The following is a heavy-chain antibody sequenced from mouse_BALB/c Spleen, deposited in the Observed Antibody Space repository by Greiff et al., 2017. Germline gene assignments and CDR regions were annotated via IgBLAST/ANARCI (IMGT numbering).Heavy chain of an antibody. Sequence: VQLQQSGPELVKPGASVTMSCKASGYTFTDYYMKWVKQSHGKSLEWIGDINPNNGDTFYNQKFKGKATLTVDKSSSTAYMQLNSLTSEDSAVYYCARRGPNYYGSSYYFDYWGQGTTLTVSS. CDR2: INPNNGDT. J-gene: IGHJ2*01. D-gene: IGHD1-1*01. CDR1: GYTFTDYY. V-gene: IGHV1-26*01. CDR3: ARRGPNYYGSSYYFDY.